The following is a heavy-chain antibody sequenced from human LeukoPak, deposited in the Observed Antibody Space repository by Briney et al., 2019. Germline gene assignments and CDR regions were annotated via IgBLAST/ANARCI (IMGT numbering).Heavy chain of an antibody. CDR1: GGSISSSSYY. CDR3: ARIITRGRLAPVPYNWFDP. CDR2: TYYSGST. J-gene: IGHJ5*02. V-gene: IGHV4-39*07. Sequence: SETLSLTCTVSGGSISSSSYYWGWIRQPPGKGLEWIGSTYYSGSTYYNPSLKSRVTISVDTSKNQFSLKLSSVTAADTAVYYCARIITRGRLAPVPYNWFDPWGQGTLVTVSS. D-gene: IGHD3-10*01.